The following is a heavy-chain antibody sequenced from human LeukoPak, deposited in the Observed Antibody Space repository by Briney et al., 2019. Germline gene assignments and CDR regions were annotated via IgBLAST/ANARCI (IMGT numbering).Heavy chain of an antibody. D-gene: IGHD2-2*01. V-gene: IGHV3-15*01. Sequence: GGSLRLSCAASGFTFSNAWMSWVRQAPGKGLEWVGRIKSKTDGGTTDYAAPVKGRFTISRGDSKNTLYLQMNSLKTEDTAVYYCTTGIVPAAMRGYYYYGMDVWGQGTTVTVSS. J-gene: IGHJ6*02. CDR2: IKSKTDGGTT. CDR1: GFTFSNAW. CDR3: TTGIVPAAMRGYYYYGMDV.